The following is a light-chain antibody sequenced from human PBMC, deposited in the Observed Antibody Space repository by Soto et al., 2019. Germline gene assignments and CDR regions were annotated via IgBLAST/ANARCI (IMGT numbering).Light chain of an antibody. CDR1: QSVSSY. J-gene: IGKJ1*01. Sequence: EIVLTQSPATLSLSPGERATLSCRASQSVSSYLAWYQQKPGQTPRLLIYGASSRATGIPDRFSGSGSGTDFTLTISSLQSEDFAVYYCQQYNNWPQTFGQGTKVDI. CDR3: QQYNNWPQT. V-gene: IGKV3D-15*01. CDR2: GAS.